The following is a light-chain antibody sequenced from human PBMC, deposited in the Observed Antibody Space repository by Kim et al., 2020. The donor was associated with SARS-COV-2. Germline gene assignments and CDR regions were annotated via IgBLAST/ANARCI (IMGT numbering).Light chain of an antibody. CDR1: STDIGAYEY. CDR2: DVN. J-gene: IGLJ1*01. CDR3: TSHSSTNTLL. Sequence: QSVLTQPASVSGSPGQSIAVSCTGTSTDIGAYEYVCWYQQHPGRAPKLLIWDVNNRTSGISDRFSGSKSGNTASLTISGLQTEDEADYYCTSHSSTNTLLFGTGTKVTVL. V-gene: IGLV2-14*03.